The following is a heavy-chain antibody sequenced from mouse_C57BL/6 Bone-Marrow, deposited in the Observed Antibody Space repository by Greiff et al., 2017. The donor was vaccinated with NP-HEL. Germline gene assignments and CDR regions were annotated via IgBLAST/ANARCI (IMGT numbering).Heavy chain of an antibody. J-gene: IGHJ2*01. CDR1: GYTFTSYW. D-gene: IGHD3-2*02. Sequence: QVQLQQPGAELVRPGSSVKLSCKASGYTFTSYWMDWVKQRPGQGLEWIGNIYPSDSETHYNQKFKDKATLTVDKSSSTAYMQLSSLTSEDSAVYYCASKRTQATDYFDYWGQGTTLTVSS. CDR3: ASKRTQATDYFDY. V-gene: IGHV1-61*01. CDR2: IYPSDSET.